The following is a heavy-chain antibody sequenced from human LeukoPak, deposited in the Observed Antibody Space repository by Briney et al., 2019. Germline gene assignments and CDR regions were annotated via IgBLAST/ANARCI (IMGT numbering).Heavy chain of an antibody. D-gene: IGHD4-23*01. CDR3: ASLTVVTKYYYYYYMDV. Sequence: PEGSLRLSCAASGFTFSSYSMNWVRQAPGKGLEWVSYISSSSSTIYYADSVKGRFTISRDNAKNSLYLQMNSLRAEDTAVYYCASLTVVTKYYYYYYMDVWGKGTTVTVSS. V-gene: IGHV3-48*01. CDR2: ISSSSSTI. J-gene: IGHJ6*03. CDR1: GFTFSSYS.